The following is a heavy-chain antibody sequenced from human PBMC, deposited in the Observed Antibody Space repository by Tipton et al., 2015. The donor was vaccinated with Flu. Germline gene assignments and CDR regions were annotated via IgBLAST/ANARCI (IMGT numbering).Heavy chain of an antibody. J-gene: IGHJ4*02. CDR1: GFTFSSYW. CDR2: INSDGSTT. CDR3: AGGQDQGDY. V-gene: IGHV3-74*01. Sequence: GSLRLSCAASGFTFSSYWMHWVRQAPGKGLVWVSRINSDGSTTSYADSVKGRFTISRDNAKNTQYLQMNSLRAEDTAVYFCAGGQDQGDYWGQGTLVTVST. D-gene: IGHD2-2*01.